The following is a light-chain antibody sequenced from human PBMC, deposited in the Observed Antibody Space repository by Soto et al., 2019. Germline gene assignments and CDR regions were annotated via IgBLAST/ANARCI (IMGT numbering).Light chain of an antibody. V-gene: IGLV2-23*01. Sequence: QSALAQPASRSGSPGQSITISCTGTSNDVGGHNLVSWYQQHPGKAPKLMIYEGSKRPSGVSNRFSGSKSGDTASLTISGLQAEDEADYYCTSYADISTVVFGGGTKVTVL. CDR2: EGS. J-gene: IGLJ3*02. CDR1: SNDVGGHNL. CDR3: TSYADISTVV.